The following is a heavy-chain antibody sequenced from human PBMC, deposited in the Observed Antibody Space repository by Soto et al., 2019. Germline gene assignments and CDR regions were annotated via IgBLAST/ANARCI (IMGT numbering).Heavy chain of an antibody. CDR3: AREPRYNWNSRAFDY. CDR1: GFTFSSYS. V-gene: IGHV3-21*01. J-gene: IGHJ4*02. Sequence: GGSLRLSCAASGFTFSSYSMNWVRQAPGKGLEWVSSISSSSSYIYYADSVKGRFTISRDNAKNSLYLQMNSLRAEDTAVYYCAREPRYNWNSRAFDYWGQGTLVTVSS. CDR2: ISSSSSYI. D-gene: IGHD1-7*01.